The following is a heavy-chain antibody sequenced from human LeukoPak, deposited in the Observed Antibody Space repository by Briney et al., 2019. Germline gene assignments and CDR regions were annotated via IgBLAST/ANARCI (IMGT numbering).Heavy chain of an antibody. V-gene: IGHV3-53*01. CDR3: ARDGFSSGYPSDAFDI. D-gene: IGHD3-22*01. CDR1: GFTVSSNY. CDR2: IYSGGST. Sequence: GGSLRLSCAASGFTVSSNYMSWVRQAPGKRLEWVSVIYSGGSTYYADSVKGRFTISRDNSKNTLYLQMNSLRAEDTAVYYCARDGFSSGYPSDAFDIWGQGTMVTVSS. J-gene: IGHJ3*02.